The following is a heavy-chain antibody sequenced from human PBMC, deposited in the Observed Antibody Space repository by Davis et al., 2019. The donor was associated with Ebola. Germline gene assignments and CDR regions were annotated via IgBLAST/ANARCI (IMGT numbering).Heavy chain of an antibody. CDR2: TYYSSKWYT. J-gene: IGHJ4*02. Sequence: QTLSLTCAISGDSVSGSSGAWNWIRQSPSRGLEWLGRTYYSSKWYTDSTLSVKSRITISADTAKNQLSLHLDSVTPEDTAVYYCARGWLRSAFDQWGQGTLVTVSS. D-gene: IGHD5-12*01. CDR1: GDSVSGSSGA. CDR3: ARGWLRSAFDQ. V-gene: IGHV6-1*01.